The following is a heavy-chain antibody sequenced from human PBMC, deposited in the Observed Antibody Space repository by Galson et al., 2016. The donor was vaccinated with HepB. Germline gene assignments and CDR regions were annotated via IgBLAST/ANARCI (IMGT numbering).Heavy chain of an antibody. CDR2: IIPIFGTA. CDR3: ARSLGTDTDFQH. Sequence: SVKVSCKASGGTFSSYAISWVRQAPGQGLEWMGRIIPIFGTANYAQKFQGRVTITADESTSTADMELSSLRSEDTAGYYCARSLGTDTDFQHWGQGTLVTVSS. J-gene: IGHJ1*01. CDR1: GGTFSSYA. V-gene: IGHV1-69*13. D-gene: IGHD7-27*01.